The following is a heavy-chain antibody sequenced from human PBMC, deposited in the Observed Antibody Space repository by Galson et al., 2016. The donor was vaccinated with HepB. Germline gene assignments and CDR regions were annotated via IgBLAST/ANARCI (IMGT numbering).Heavy chain of an antibody. V-gene: IGHV3-23*01. D-gene: IGHD5-12*01. CDR1: GSIFSSYA. J-gene: IGHJ4*02. Sequence: SLRLSCAASGSIFSSYAMSWVRQAPGKGLEWVSGLSGSDGSAYYADSVKGRFTTSRDNSKNTLYLQMNSLRAEDTAVYYCAKDWGVATTTHFDYWGQGILVIVSS. CDR2: LSGSDGSA. CDR3: AKDWGVATTTHFDY.